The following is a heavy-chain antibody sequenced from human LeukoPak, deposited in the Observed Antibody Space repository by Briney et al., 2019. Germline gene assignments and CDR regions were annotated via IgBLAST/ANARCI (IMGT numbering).Heavy chain of an antibody. V-gene: IGHV3-21*01. CDR2: ISSSSSYI. Sequence: PGGSLRLSCAVSGFTLSSDSMNWGRQAPGKGLESVSSISSSSSYIYYADSVKGRFTISRDNAKNSLYLQMNSLRAEDTAVYYCARDCSRASCSQGFDYWGQGTLVTVSS. CDR3: ARDCSRASCSQGFDY. CDR1: GFTLSSDS. J-gene: IGHJ4*02. D-gene: IGHD2-2*01.